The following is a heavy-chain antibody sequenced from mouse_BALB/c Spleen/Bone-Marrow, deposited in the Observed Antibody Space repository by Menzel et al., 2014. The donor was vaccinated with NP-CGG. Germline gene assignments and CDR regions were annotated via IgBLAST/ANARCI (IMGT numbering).Heavy chain of an antibody. J-gene: IGHJ2*01. Sequence: LVKTGASAKISCKASGYSFTGYYMHWVKRSHGKSLEWIGYISCYNGATRYNQKFKGKATFTVDTSSSTAYMQFNSLTSEGSAVYYCARADRYDAFFDYWGQGTTLTVSS. CDR3: ARADRYDAFFDY. CDR2: ISCYNGAT. CDR1: GYSFTGYY. V-gene: IGHV1S34*01. D-gene: IGHD2-14*01.